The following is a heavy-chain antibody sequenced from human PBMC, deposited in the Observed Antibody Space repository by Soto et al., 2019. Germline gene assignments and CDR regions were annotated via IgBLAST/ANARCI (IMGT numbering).Heavy chain of an antibody. V-gene: IGHV6-1*01. CDR3: ATSAYRGVEDGYKASSSSGRYYYYYGMDV. J-gene: IGHJ6*02. Sequence: SQTLSLTCAISGDSVSSNSAAWNWIRQSPSRGLEWLGRTYYRSKWYNDYAVSVKSRITINPDTSKNQFSLQLNSVTPEDTAVYYCATSAYRGVEDGYKASSSSGRYYYYYGMDVWGQGTTVTVSS. D-gene: IGHD6-6*01. CDR2: TYYRSKWYN. CDR1: GDSVSSNSAA.